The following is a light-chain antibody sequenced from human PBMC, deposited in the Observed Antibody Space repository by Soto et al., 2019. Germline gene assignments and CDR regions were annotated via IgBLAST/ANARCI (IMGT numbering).Light chain of an antibody. V-gene: IGLV4-69*01. J-gene: IGLJ3*02. CDR2: LNSDGSH. Sequence: QLVLTQSPSASASLGASVKLTYTLSSGHSSYAIAWHQQQPEKGPRYLMKLNSDGSHNKGDGIPDRFSGSSSGAERYLTISSLQSEDEADYYCQTWGTGTRGVFGGGTKLTVL. CDR3: QTWGTGTRGV. CDR1: SGHSSYA.